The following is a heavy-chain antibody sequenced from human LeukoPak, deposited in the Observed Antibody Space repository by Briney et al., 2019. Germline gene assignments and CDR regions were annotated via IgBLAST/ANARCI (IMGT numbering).Heavy chain of an antibody. Sequence: GGSLRLSCAASGFTFSSNWMHWVRQAPGKGLVWVSHINSDGSSTNYADSVKGRFTTSRDNAKNTLYLQMNSLRAEDTAVHYCARGGAYSSSPFDYWGQGTLVTVSS. CDR3: ARGGAYSSSPFDY. CDR2: INSDGSST. V-gene: IGHV3-74*01. J-gene: IGHJ4*02. CDR1: GFTFSSNW. D-gene: IGHD6-6*01.